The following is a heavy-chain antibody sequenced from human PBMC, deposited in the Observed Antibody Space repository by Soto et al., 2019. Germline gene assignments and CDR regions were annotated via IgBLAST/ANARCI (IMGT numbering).Heavy chain of an antibody. CDR3: ARYCFGIDY. J-gene: IGHJ4*02. Sequence: QVQLVQSGAEVKKPGASVKVSCKASGYTFTSHGISWVRQAPGQGLEWMGWINPYNGNTHYAQKLQGRDTMTTDTSTNTAYMELRSLISDDTAVYYFARYCFGIDYWGQGTLVTVSS. V-gene: IGHV1-18*01. CDR1: GYTFTSHG. CDR2: INPYNGNT. D-gene: IGHD2-21*01.